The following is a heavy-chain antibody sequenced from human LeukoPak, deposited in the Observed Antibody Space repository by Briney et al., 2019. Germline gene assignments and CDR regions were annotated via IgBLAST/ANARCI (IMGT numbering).Heavy chain of an antibody. V-gene: IGHV3-49*03. CDR3: TTDWLSPPIVVVINDY. Sequence: GGSLRLSCTTSGFTFGDHGVSWFRQAPGKGPEWISFIKTKTYGGTTEYAASVKGRFTISRDDSTGIAYLQMDSLKPEDTAVYYCTTDWLSPPIVVVINDYWGQGTLVTVSS. CDR1: GFTFGDHG. CDR2: IKTKTYGGTT. J-gene: IGHJ4*02. D-gene: IGHD3-22*01.